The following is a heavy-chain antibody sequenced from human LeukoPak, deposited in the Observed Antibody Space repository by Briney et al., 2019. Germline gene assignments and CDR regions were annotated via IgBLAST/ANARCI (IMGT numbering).Heavy chain of an antibody. V-gene: IGHV3-74*01. CDR3: AKEGDFLPTSPFDY. Sequence: GGSLRLSCAASGFTFSSYWMHWVRQAPGKGLVWVSRINSDGSSTSYADSVKGRLTISRDNAKNTLYLQMNSLRAEDTAVYYCAKEGDFLPTSPFDYWGQGTLVTVSS. CDR1: GFTFSSYW. CDR2: INSDGSST. J-gene: IGHJ4*02. D-gene: IGHD2-21*02.